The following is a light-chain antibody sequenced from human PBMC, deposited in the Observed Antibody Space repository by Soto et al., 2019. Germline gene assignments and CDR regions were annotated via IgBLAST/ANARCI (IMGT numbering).Light chain of an antibody. V-gene: IGLV2-8*01. CDR2: EVT. Sequence: QSALTQPPSASGSPGQSVTISCTGTSSDVGGYNYVSWYQHHPGKAPKLMISEVTKRPSGVPDRFSGSKSGNTASLTVSGLQAEDEADYYCSSYAGSYTVVFGGGTKLTVL. CDR3: SSYAGSYTVV. J-gene: IGLJ2*01. CDR1: SSDVGGYNY.